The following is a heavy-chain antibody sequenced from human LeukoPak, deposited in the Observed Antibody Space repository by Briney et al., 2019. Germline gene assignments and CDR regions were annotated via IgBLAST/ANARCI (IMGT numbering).Heavy chain of an antibody. CDR3: VRDRPNYHESNGHYYNRDGDH. CDR2: MCGSAGCT. CDR1: GFTFNIYA. J-gene: IGHJ5*02. D-gene: IGHD3-22*01. Sequence: GGSLRLSCAASGFTFNIYAMSWVRLAPGKGLQWVASMCGSAGCTFYSDSVKGRFTISRDNSKNTLHLQMNSLRAEDTAIYYCVRDRPNYHESNGHYYNRDGDHWGQGTLVTVSS. V-gene: IGHV3-23*01.